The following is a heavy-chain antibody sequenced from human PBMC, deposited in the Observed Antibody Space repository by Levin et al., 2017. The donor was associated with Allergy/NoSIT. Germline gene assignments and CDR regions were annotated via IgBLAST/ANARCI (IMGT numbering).Heavy chain of an antibody. CDR2: IWYDGSNK. CDR1: GFTFSSYG. CDR3: ARGPYYYYYMDV. Sequence: GGSLRLSCAASGFTFSSYGMHWVRQAPGKGLEWVAVIWYDGSNKYYADSVKGRFTISRDNSKNTLYLQMNSLRAEDTAVYYCARGPYYYYYMDVWGKGTTVTVSS. V-gene: IGHV3-33*01. J-gene: IGHJ6*03.